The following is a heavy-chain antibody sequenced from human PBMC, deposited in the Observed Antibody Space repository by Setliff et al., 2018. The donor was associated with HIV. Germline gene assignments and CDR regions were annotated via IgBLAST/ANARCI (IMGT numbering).Heavy chain of an antibody. D-gene: IGHD4-17*01. Sequence: GGSLRLSCAASGFIFSGYAMHWVRQAPGKGLEWVAVISYDGSNKYYADSVKGRFTISRDNSKNTLYLRMNSLRAEDMAVYYCARTRHDYGGYFDHWGQGTLVTVSS. V-gene: IGHV3-30*04. CDR2: ISYDGSNK. CDR1: GFIFSGYA. CDR3: ARTRHDYGGYFDH. J-gene: IGHJ4*02.